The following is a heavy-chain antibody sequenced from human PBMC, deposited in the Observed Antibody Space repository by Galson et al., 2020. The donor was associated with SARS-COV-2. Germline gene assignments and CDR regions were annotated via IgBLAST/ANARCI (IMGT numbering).Heavy chain of an antibody. CDR3: ARGFPRREKPTNFQMIHKVTHYYLDV. CDR2: VNHGGSP. CDR1: GGSFSGYD. V-gene: IGHV4-34*01. D-gene: IGHD3-10*01. J-gene: IGHJ6*02. Sequence: SQASETLSLTCAVYGGSFSGYDWSWIRQSPGKGLEWIGEVNHGGSPDYTPSLKSRVTISLDRAKNQFSLKLRSVTAADSALYFCARGFPRREKPTNFQMIHKVTHYYLDVWGQGTTVTVSS.